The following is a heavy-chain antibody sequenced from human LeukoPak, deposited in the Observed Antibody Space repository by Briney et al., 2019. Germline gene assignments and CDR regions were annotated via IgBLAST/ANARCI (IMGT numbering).Heavy chain of an antibody. CDR3: ARDWDYYDSSGYFDY. CDR1: GFTFSSYS. Sequence: GGSLRLSCAASGFTFSSYSMNWVRQAPGKGLEWVSYISSSSSTIYYADSVKGRFTISRDNAKNSLYLQMNSLRAEDTAVYYCARDWDYYDSSGYFDYWGQGTLVTVSS. J-gene: IGHJ4*02. V-gene: IGHV3-48*04. D-gene: IGHD3-22*01. CDR2: ISSSSSTI.